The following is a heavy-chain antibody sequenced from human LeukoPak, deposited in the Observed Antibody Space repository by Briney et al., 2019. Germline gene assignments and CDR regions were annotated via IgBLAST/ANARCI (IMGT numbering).Heavy chain of an antibody. CDR2: ISSSGSTI. J-gene: IGHJ4*02. CDR3: ARGYCSGGSCYEDY. V-gene: IGHV3-11*01. D-gene: IGHD2-15*01. Sequence: GGSLRLSCAASGFTFSDCYMSWLRQAPGKGLEWVSYISSSGSTIYYADSVKGRFTISRDNAKNALYLQMNSLRAEDTAVYYCARGYCSGGSCYEDYWGQGTLVTVSS. CDR1: GFTFSDCY.